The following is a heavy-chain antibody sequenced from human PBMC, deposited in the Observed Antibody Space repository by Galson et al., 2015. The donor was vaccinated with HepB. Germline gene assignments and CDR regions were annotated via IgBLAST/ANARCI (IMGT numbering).Heavy chain of an antibody. D-gene: IGHD2-2*01. V-gene: IGHV3-21*01. CDR3: ARVLSTSWASGFDY. Sequence: SLRLSCAGSEFIFSDFTMNLVRQAPGKGLEWVSSISSSGYYTDYADSVKGRFTISRDNAKNSLFLQMNSLRADDTAVYYCARVLSTSWASGFDYWGQGTLVTVS. CDR1: EFIFSDFT. J-gene: IGHJ4*02. CDR2: ISSSGYYT.